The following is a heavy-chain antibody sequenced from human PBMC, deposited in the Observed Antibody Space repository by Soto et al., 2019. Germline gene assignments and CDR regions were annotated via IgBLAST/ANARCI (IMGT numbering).Heavy chain of an antibody. Sequence: EVQLVESGGGLVQPGGSLRLSCAASGFTFGTYEMNWVRQAPGKGLEWVSYITSSGTTIYYADSVKGRFTISRDNAKNSLYLQMTSLRAEDTAVYYCARDGYSYGYPFAMDLWGQGTTVTVSS. V-gene: IGHV3-48*03. J-gene: IGHJ6*02. CDR2: ITSSGTTI. CDR3: ARDGYSYGYPFAMDL. D-gene: IGHD5-18*01. CDR1: GFTFGTYE.